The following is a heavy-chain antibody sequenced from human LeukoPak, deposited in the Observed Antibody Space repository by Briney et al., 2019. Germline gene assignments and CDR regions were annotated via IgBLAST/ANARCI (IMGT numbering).Heavy chain of an antibody. Sequence: SETLSLTCAVSGGSISSSNWWSWVRQPPGKGLEWIGEIYHSGNTNYNPSLKSRVTISIDKSKNQFSLKLSSVTAADTAVYYCARAPLYYYGSGSYYAFDIWGQGTMVTVSS. D-gene: IGHD3-10*01. J-gene: IGHJ3*02. CDR1: GGSISSSNW. V-gene: IGHV4/OR15-8*02. CDR3: ARAPLYYYGSGSYYAFDI. CDR2: IYHSGNT.